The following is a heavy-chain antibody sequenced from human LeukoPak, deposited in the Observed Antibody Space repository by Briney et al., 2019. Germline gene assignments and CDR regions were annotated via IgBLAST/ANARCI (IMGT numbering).Heavy chain of an antibody. D-gene: IGHD3-3*01. CDR2: IYTSGST. J-gene: IGHJ5*02. V-gene: IGHV4-4*07. Sequence: SETLSLTCTVSGGSISSYYWSWLRQPAGKGLEWIGRIYTSGSTNYNPSLKSRVTISVDKSKNQFSLKLSSVTAADTAAYYCAREGDYDFWSGPWDWFDPWGQGTLVTVSS. CDR1: GGSISSYY. CDR3: AREGDYDFWSGPWDWFDP.